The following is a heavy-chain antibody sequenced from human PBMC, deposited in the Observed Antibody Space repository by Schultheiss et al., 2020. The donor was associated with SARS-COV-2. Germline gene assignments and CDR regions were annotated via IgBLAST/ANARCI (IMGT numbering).Heavy chain of an antibody. V-gene: IGHV3-23*01. J-gene: IGHJ4*02. CDR2: ISGSGGST. D-gene: IGHD2-2*01. CDR1: GFTFSSYA. CDR3: ARVCSSTSCHDY. Sequence: GESLKISCAASGFTFSSYAMSWVRQAPGKGLEWVSAISGSGGSTYYADSVKGRFTISRDNSKNTLYLQMNSLRAEDTAVYYCARVCSSTSCHDYWGQGTLVTVSS.